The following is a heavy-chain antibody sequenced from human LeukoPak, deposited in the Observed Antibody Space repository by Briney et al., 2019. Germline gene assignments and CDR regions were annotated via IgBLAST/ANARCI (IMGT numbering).Heavy chain of an antibody. Sequence: RASETLSLTCTVSGGSISSSSYYWGWIRQPPGKGLEWIGSIYYSGSTYYNPSLKSRVTISVGTPKNQFSLNLTSVTATDTAMYYCARHLFGSGYYPDYWGQGTLVTVSS. CDR2: IYYSGST. CDR1: GGSISSSSYY. V-gene: IGHV4-39*01. J-gene: IGHJ4*02. CDR3: ARHLFGSGYYPDY. D-gene: IGHD3-22*01.